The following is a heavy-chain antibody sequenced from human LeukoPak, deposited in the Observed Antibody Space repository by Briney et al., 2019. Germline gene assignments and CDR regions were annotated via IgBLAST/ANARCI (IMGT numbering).Heavy chain of an antibody. CDR3: AKGGSGYYFDY. Sequence: GGSLRLSCAASGFTFNTYAMSWVRQAPGKGLEWVSGISASGGSTYYADSVKGRFTISRDSSKNTVYLQMNSLRAEDAALYYCAKGGSGYYFDYWGQGTLVTVSS. D-gene: IGHD5-12*01. CDR2: ISASGGST. J-gene: IGHJ4*02. CDR1: GFTFNTYA. V-gene: IGHV3-23*01.